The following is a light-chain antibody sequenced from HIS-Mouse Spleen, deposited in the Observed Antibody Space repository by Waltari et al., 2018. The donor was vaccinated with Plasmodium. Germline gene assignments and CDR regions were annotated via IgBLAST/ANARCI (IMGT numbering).Light chain of an antibody. CDR1: QSVSSY. CDR3: QQRSNWPLT. J-gene: IGKJ4*01. CDR2: DAS. Sequence: EIVLTQSPATLSLSPGERATLSCRASQSVSSYLAWYQQKPGQAPRLLIYDASNRATGIPARFSGMGSGTDFTLTISSLEPEDFAVYYCQQRSNWPLTFGGGTKVEIK. V-gene: IGKV3-11*01.